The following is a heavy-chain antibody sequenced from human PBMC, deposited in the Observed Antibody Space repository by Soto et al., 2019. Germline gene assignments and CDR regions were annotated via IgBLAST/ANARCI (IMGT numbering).Heavy chain of an antibody. CDR3: ARDSIVVVVAAKGAFDI. J-gene: IGHJ3*02. CDR1: GDSVSSNSAA. CDR2: TYYRSKWYN. V-gene: IGHV6-1*01. Sequence: PSQTLSLTCAISGDSVSSNSAAWNWIRQSPSRGLKWLGRTYYRSKWYNDYAVSVKSRITINPDTSKNQFSLQLNSVTPEDTAVYYCARDSIVVVVAAKGAFDIWGQGTMVTVSS. D-gene: IGHD2-15*01.